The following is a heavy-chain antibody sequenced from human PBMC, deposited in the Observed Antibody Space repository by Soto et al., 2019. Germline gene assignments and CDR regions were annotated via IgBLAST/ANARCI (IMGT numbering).Heavy chain of an antibody. CDR3: GRDGLPVAVDL. V-gene: IGHV3-7*04. CDR1: GFTFTRHW. Sequence: EVQLVESGGGLVRPGPSLRLSCTASGFTFTRHWMTWVRQAPGKGLEWVANVSPDESESNYVDSVKGRFTVSRDNAKNSVYLQMNNLRLEDTAVYHCGRDGLPVAVDLWGQGTLVTVSS. D-gene: IGHD2-21*02. CDR2: VSPDESES. J-gene: IGHJ5*02.